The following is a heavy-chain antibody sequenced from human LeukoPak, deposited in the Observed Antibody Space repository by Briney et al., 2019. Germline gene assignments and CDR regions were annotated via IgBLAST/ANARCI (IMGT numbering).Heavy chain of an antibody. CDR2: ISSNNIYI. V-gene: IGHV3-21*01. CDR3: ARGQGDSSGYCLDC. D-gene: IGHD3-22*01. J-gene: IGHJ4*02. CDR1: GFTFSSYS. Sequence: GGSLRLSCAASGFTFSSYSMNWVRQAPGKGLEWVASISSNNIYIYYADSVRGRFTISRDNAKNSLFLQMNSLRGEDTAVYYCARGQGDSSGYCLDCWGQGTLVTVSS.